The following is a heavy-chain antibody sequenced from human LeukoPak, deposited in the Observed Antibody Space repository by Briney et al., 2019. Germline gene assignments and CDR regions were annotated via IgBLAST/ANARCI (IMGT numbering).Heavy chain of an antibody. CDR1: GFTFSSYG. D-gene: IGHD1-7*01. V-gene: IGHV3-30*18. Sequence: PGRSLRLSCAASGFTFSSYGMHWVRQAPGKGLEWVAVISYDGSDKYYADSVKGRFTISRDNSKNTLYLQMNSLRGGDTAVYYCTKDLNRVITGTTRGMDVWGQGTTVTVSS. CDR2: ISYDGSDK. CDR3: TKDLNRVITGTTRGMDV. J-gene: IGHJ6*02.